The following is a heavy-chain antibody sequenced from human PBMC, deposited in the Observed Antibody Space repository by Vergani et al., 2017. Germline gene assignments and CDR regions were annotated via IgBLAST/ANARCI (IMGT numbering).Heavy chain of an antibody. CDR1: GFTFSSYS. CDR3: ARARYGSSGFDY. CDR2: ISSRSSYI. V-gene: IGHV3-21*01. J-gene: IGHJ4*02. Sequence: EVQLVESGGGLVKPGGSLRLSCAASGFTFSSYSMNWVRQAPGKGLEWVSSISSRSSYIYYADSVKGRFTISRDNAKNSLYLQMNSLRAEDTAVYYCARARYGSSGFDYWGQGTLVTVSS. D-gene: IGHD3-22*01.